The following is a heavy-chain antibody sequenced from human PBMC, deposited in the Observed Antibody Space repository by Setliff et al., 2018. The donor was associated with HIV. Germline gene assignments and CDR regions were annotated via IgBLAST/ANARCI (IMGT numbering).Heavy chain of an antibody. V-gene: IGHV4-59*11. J-gene: IGHJ4*02. Sequence: SETLSLTCTVSGGSISSHYWSWIRQPPGKRLEWIGYIYYSGSTNYNPSLKSRVTISVDTSKNQFSLKLSSVTAADSAVYYCARIVATITCYDYWGQGTLVTDSS. CDR2: IYYSGST. D-gene: IGHD5-12*01. CDR3: ARIVATITCYDY. CDR1: GGSISSHY.